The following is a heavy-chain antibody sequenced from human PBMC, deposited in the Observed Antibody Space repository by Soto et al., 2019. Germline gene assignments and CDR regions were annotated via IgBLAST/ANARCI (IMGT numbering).Heavy chain of an antibody. J-gene: IGHJ6*02. D-gene: IGHD2-2*01. Sequence: EVQLVESGGGLVQPGGSLRLSCAASGFTFSSYSMNWVRQAPGKGLEWVSNISSSSSTIYYADSVKGRFTISRHNAKNSLYLQMNSLRDEDTAVYYCARVGHVYCSSTSCSYGMDVWGQGTTVTVSS. V-gene: IGHV3-48*02. CDR1: GFTFSSYS. CDR3: ARVGHVYCSSTSCSYGMDV. CDR2: ISSSSSTI.